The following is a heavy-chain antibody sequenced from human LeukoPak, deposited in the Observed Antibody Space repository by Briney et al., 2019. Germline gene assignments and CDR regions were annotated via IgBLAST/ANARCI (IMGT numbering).Heavy chain of an antibody. CDR3: VREGEGPLSKDFDY. Sequence: GASVKVSCKASGYTFTSYDINGVRQATGQGREWMGYIGPHSTFTSSPQEFQGRVTMTRDASMSTAYMELTRLTSDDTAVYYCVREGEGPLSKDFDYWGQGTLVTVSS. CDR1: GYTFTSYD. D-gene: IGHD2/OR15-2a*01. V-gene: IGHV1-2*02. CDR2: IGPHSTFT. J-gene: IGHJ4*02.